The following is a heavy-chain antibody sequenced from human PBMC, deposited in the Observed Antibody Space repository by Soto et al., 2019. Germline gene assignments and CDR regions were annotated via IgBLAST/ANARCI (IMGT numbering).Heavy chain of an antibody. D-gene: IGHD3-3*01. Sequence: PSATLSLTCTVSGGSISSYYWSWIRQPPGKGLEWIGYIYYSGSTNYNPSLKSRVTISVDTSKNQFSLKLSSVTAADTAVYYCARAEYDLLDFDYWGQGTLVTVSS. CDR3: ARAEYDLLDFDY. CDR2: IYYSGST. J-gene: IGHJ4*02. CDR1: GGSISSYY. V-gene: IGHV4-59*01.